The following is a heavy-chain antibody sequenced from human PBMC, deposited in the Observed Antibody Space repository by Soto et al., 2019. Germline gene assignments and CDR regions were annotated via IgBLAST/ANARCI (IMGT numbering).Heavy chain of an antibody. D-gene: IGHD5-12*01. CDR2: IIPIFGTA. CDR1: GGTFSSYA. CDR3: ASALRGYSCYDWKIYYYYGMDV. J-gene: IGHJ6*02. V-gene: IGHV1-69*13. Sequence: GASVKVSCKASGGTFSSYAISWVRQAPGQGLEWMGGIIPIFGTANYAQKFQGRVTITADESTSTAYMELSSLRSEDTAVYYCASALRGYSCYDWKIYYYYGMDVWGQGTTVTVSS.